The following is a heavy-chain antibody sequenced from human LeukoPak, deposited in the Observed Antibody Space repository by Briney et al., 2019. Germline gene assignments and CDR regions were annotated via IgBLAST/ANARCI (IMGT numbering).Heavy chain of an antibody. CDR2: INHSGST. CDR3: ARGRRITYYYDSSGYRNYYYGMDV. Sequence: PSETLSLICAVYGGSFSGYYWSWIRQPPGKGLEWIGEINHSGSTNYNPSLKSRVTISVDTSKNQFSLKLSSVTAADTAVYYCARGRRITYYYDSSGYRNYYYGMDVWGQGTTVTVSS. J-gene: IGHJ6*02. V-gene: IGHV4-34*01. D-gene: IGHD3-22*01. CDR1: GGSFSGYY.